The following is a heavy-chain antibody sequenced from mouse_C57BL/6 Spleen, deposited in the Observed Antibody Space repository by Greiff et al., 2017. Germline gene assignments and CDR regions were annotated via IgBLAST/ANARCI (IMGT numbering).Heavy chain of an antibody. V-gene: IGHV1-74*01. Sequence: QVQLQQPGAELVKPGASVKVSCKASGYTFTSYWMHWVKQRPGQGLEWIGRIHPSDSDTNYNQKFKGKATLTVDKSSSTAYMQLSSLTSEDSAVYYCAIRSICDGYLWFAYWGQGTLVTVSA. CDR3: AIRSICDGYLWFAY. CDR1: GYTFTSYW. J-gene: IGHJ3*01. D-gene: IGHD2-3*01. CDR2: IHPSDSDT.